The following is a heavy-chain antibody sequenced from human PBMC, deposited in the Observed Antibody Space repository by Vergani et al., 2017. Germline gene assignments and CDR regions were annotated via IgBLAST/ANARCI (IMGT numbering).Heavy chain of an antibody. CDR2: ISSSSSYI. V-gene: IGHV3-21*01. CDR3: AGGPDWLLPNCYFDL. J-gene: IGHJ2*01. D-gene: IGHD3-9*01. Sequence: EVQLVESGGGLVKPGGSLRLSCAASGFTFSSYSMNWVRQAPGKGLEWVSSISSSSSYIYYADSVKGRFTISRDNAKNSLYLQMNILRAEDTAVYYCAGGPDWLLPNCYFDLWGRGTLVTVSS. CDR1: GFTFSSYS.